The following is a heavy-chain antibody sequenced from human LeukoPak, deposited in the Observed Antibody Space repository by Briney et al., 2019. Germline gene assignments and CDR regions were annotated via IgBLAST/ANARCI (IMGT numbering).Heavy chain of an antibody. D-gene: IGHD3-3*01. CDR3: ARETIFGVVIPTSFDY. V-gene: IGHV4-38-2*02. CDR1: GYSISSDYY. J-gene: IGHJ4*02. CDR2: IYHSGST. Sequence: SETLSLTCTVSGYSISSDYYWGWIRQPPGKGLEWIGSIYHSGSTYYNPSLKSRVTISVDTSKDQFSLKLSSVTAADTAVYYCARETIFGVVIPTSFDYWGQGTLVTVSS.